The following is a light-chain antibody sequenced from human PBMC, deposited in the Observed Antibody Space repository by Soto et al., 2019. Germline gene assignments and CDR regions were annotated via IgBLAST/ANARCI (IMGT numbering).Light chain of an antibody. V-gene: IGLV2-23*02. CDR2: EVS. CDR1: SSDVGSYNL. J-gene: IGLJ1*01. CDR3: CSYASSRIL. Sequence: QSALTQPASVSGSPGQSVTISCTGTSSDVGSYNLVSWYQQHPGKAPKLMIYEVSERPAGVSNRFSGSKSANTASLTISGLQADYEADYYSCSYASSRILFGTGNIVTDL.